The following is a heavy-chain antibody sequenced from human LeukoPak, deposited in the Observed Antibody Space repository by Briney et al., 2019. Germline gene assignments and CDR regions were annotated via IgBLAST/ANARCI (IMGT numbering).Heavy chain of an antibody. CDR2: IKQDGSEK. Sequence: PGGSLRLSCAASGFTFSSYWMSWVRQAPGKGLESVANIKQDGSEKYYVDSVKGRFTISRDNAKNSLYLQMNSLRAEDTAVYYCARVWGSYSHYYYYMDVWGKGTTVTVSS. V-gene: IGHV3-7*01. D-gene: IGHD1-26*01. CDR1: GFTFSSYW. J-gene: IGHJ6*03. CDR3: ARVWGSYSHYYYYMDV.